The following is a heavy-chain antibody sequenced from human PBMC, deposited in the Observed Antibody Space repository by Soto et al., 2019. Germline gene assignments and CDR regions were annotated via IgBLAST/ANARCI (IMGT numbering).Heavy chain of an antibody. D-gene: IGHD2-15*01. CDR1: GVAVGAYA. Sequence: EVQLLESGGGLVQPGGSLRLSCAASGVAVGAYAITWVRQAPGNGLEWVYVVSGAGGNTYYADSVKGRFTVSRDNSKKMLYLAMNSLRVEDTAIYYCAKDPVPPLLHSWWFDPWGQGTRVTVSS. CDR3: AKDPVPPLLHSWWFDP. J-gene: IGHJ5*02. V-gene: IGHV3-23*01. CDR2: VSGAGGNT.